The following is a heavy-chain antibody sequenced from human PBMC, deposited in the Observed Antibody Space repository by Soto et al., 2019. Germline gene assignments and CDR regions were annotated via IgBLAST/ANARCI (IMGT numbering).Heavy chain of an antibody. J-gene: IGHJ6*02. CDR3: AKRIKPRLITIFYGMDV. CDR2: ISGSGGST. Sequence: GGSLRLSCAASGFTFSSYAMSWVRQAPGKGLEWVSAISGSGGSTYYADSVKGRFTISRDNSKNTLYLQMNSLRAEDTAVYYCAKRIKPRLITIFYGMDVWGQGTTVTVSS. V-gene: IGHV3-23*01. CDR1: GFTFSSYA. D-gene: IGHD3-3*01.